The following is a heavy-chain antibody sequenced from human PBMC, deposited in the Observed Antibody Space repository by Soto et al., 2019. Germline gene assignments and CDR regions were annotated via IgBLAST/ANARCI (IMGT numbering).Heavy chain of an antibody. V-gene: IGHV3-7*01. D-gene: IGHD2-15*01. CDR3: ARDRGRPDLRVGDASDI. Sequence: PGGSLRLSCAASGFTFSSYWMTWVRQAPGKGLEWVANINQDGSEKYYMDSMKGRFTISRDNAKNSLLLQLNSLRAEDTAVYYCARDRGRPDLRVGDASDIWGQGTMVTVSS. J-gene: IGHJ3*02. CDR1: GFTFSSYW. CDR2: INQDGSEK.